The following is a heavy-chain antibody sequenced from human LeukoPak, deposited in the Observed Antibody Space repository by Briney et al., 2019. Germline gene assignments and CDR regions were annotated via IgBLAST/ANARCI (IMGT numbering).Heavy chain of an antibody. CDR3: ARDPEYSSGLSFDY. CDR2: IYPGDFDT. D-gene: IGHD6-19*01. V-gene: IGHV5-51*01. J-gene: IGHJ4*02. Sequence: GESLKISCKGSGYSFTNYWIGWVRQMPGKGLEWMGIIYPGDFDTRYSPSFQGQVTISADKSISTAYPQWSSLKASDTAMYYCARDPEYSSGLSFDYWGQGTLVTVSS. CDR1: GYSFTNYW.